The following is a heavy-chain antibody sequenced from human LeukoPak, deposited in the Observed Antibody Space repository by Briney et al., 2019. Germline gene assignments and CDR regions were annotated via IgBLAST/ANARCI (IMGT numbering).Heavy chain of an antibody. J-gene: IGHJ4*02. CDR1: GLTVSSNY. CDR3: ARAYSSSWYNLDY. CDR2: FYSGGSS. Sequence: GGSLRLSCAASGLTVSSNYMTWVRQAPGKGLEWVSVFYSGGSSYYADSVKGRFTISRDNSKNTLFLQMNSLRAEDTAMYYCARAYSSSWYNLDYWGQGTLVTVSS. V-gene: IGHV3-66*01. D-gene: IGHD6-13*01.